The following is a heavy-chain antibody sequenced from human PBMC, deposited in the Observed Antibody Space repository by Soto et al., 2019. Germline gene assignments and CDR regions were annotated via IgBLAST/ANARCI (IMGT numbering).Heavy chain of an antibody. D-gene: IGHD6-19*01. V-gene: IGHV1-3*01. Sequence: QVQLVQSGAEVKKPGASAKVSCKASGYTFTSYAMHWVRQAPGQRLEWMGWINAGNGNTKYSQKFQGRVTITRDTSASTAYMELSSLRSEDTAVYYCARDQGYSSGWPFDYWGQGTLVTVSS. CDR1: GYTFTSYA. J-gene: IGHJ4*02. CDR2: INAGNGNT. CDR3: ARDQGYSSGWPFDY.